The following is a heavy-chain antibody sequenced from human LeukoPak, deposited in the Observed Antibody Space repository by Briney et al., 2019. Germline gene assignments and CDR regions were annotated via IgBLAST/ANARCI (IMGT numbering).Heavy chain of an antibody. V-gene: IGHV4-59*01. CDR2: IYYSGST. CDR1: GGSMSSYY. CDR3: ARWGGVVAVTYYYYGMDV. Sequence: SETLSLTCTVSGGSMSSYYWSWIRQPPGKGLEWIGYIYYSGSTNYNPSLKSRVTISVDTSKNQFSLKLSSVTAADTAVYYCARWGGVVAVTYYYYGMDVWGKGTTVTVSS. J-gene: IGHJ6*04. D-gene: IGHD2-15*01.